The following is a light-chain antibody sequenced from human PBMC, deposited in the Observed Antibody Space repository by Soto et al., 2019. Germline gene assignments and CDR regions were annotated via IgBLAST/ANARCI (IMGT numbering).Light chain of an antibody. CDR3: QQYNNWPRT. Sequence: EIVMTQSPATLSVSPGERATLSFRASQSVSSNLAWYQQKPGQAPRLLIYGASTRATGIPARFSGSGSGTEFTLTISSLQSEDFAVYYWQQYNNWPRTFGQGTKVDIK. V-gene: IGKV3-15*01. J-gene: IGKJ1*01. CDR1: QSVSSN. CDR2: GAS.